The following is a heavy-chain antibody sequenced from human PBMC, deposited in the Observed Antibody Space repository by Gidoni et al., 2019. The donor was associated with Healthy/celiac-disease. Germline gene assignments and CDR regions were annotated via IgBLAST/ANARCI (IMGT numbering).Heavy chain of an antibody. Sequence: QVQLVQSGAEVKKPGASVKVSCKASGHTFTSYYMHCVQQAPGQGLEWTGIINPSGGSTSYAQKFQGRVTMTRDTSTSTVYMELSSLRSEDTAVYYCARGGSGRDIVVVPAAPHDAFDIWGQGTMVTVSS. CDR2: INPSGGST. V-gene: IGHV1-46*03. J-gene: IGHJ3*02. CDR3: ARGGSGRDIVVVPAAPHDAFDI. D-gene: IGHD2-2*01. CDR1: GHTFTSYY.